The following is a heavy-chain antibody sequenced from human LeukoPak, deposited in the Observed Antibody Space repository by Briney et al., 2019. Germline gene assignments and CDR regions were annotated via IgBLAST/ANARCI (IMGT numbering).Heavy chain of an antibody. CDR3: ARCHVAGVDYYYYMDV. J-gene: IGHJ6*03. CDR2: IYYSGST. D-gene: IGHD6-19*01. CDR1: GGSLSSSTHY. V-gene: IGHV4-39*07. Sequence: PSETLSLTCKVSGGSLSSSTHYWVWIRQPPGKGLEWIGSIYYSGSTYYNPSLKSRVTISVDTSKNQFSLKLSSVTAADTAVYYCARCHVAGVDYYYYMDVWGKGTTVTVSS.